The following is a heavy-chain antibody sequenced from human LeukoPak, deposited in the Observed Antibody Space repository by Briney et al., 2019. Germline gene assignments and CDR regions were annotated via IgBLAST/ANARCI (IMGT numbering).Heavy chain of an antibody. CDR3: ARNTYGDYVRFSNWFDP. CDR2: IYYSGST. V-gene: IGHV4-39*07. J-gene: IGHJ5*02. D-gene: IGHD4-17*01. Sequence: SETLSLTCTVSGGSISSNTYYWGWIRQPPGKGLEWIGNIYYSGSTYYNPSLKSRVTISVDTSKNQFSLKLSSVTAADTAVYYCARNTYGDYVRFSNWFDPWGQGTLVTVSS. CDR1: GGSISSNTYY.